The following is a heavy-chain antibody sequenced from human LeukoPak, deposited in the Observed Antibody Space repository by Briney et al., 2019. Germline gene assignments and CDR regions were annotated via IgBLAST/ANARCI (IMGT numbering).Heavy chain of an antibody. CDR3: AREATVTHNFDY. CDR1: GFTFSSYW. CDR2: INSDGSST. J-gene: IGHJ4*02. Sequence: GGSLRLSCAVSGFTFSSYWMHWVRQAPGKGLVWVSRINSDGSSTNYADSVKGRFTISRDNAKSTLYLQMNSLRAEDTAVYYCAREATVTHNFDYWGQGTLVTVSS. V-gene: IGHV3-74*01. D-gene: IGHD4-17*01.